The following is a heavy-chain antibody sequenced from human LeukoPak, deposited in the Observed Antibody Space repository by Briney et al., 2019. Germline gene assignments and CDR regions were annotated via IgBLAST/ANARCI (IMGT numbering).Heavy chain of an antibody. D-gene: IGHD2-15*01. CDR2: ISGSGGST. J-gene: IGHJ6*02. CDR1: GFTFSNYA. Sequence: GGSLRLSCAASGFTFSNYAMSWVRQAPGRGLEWVSAISGSGGSTYYADSVKGRFTISRDNSKNTLYLQMNSLRAEDTAVYYCAKVLGRITPYYFYGMDVWGQGTTVTVSS. V-gene: IGHV3-23*01. CDR3: AKVLGRITPYYFYGMDV.